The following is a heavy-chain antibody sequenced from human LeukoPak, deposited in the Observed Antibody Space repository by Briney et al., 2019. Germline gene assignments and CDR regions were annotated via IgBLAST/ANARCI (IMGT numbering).Heavy chain of an antibody. CDR3: TRDRGFGADDY. D-gene: IGHD3-10*01. V-gene: IGHV3-7*01. CDR1: GFPFSGYW. CDR2: IHKDGSAK. Sequence: GGSLSLSCGASGFPFSGYWMSWVRKAPGKGLEWVANIHKDGSAKRYVDSVKGRFTISRDNAKSSLYLQMNSLSDEDTAVYYCTRDRGFGADDYWGQGSLVSVSS. J-gene: IGHJ4*02.